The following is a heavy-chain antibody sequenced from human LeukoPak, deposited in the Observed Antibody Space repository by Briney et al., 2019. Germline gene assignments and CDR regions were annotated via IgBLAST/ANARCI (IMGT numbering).Heavy chain of an antibody. V-gene: IGHV4-34*01. CDR3: ARAGLFDFWSGYIY. CDR1: GGSFSGYY. CDR2: INHSGST. J-gene: IGHJ4*02. Sequence: KPSETLSLTCAVYGGSFSGYYWSWIRQPPGKGLEWSREINHSGSTNYNPSLKSRVTISVDTSKNQFSLKLSSVTAADTAVYYCARAGLFDFWSGYIYWGQGTLVTVSS. D-gene: IGHD3-3*01.